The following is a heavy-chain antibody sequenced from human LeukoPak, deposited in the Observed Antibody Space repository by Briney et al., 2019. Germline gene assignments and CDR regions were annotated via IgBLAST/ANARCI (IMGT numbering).Heavy chain of an antibody. CDR1: GGSFSGYY. CDR2: INHSGST. CDR3: ARRNYYGSGSYYNANFDY. J-gene: IGHJ4*02. D-gene: IGHD3-10*01. V-gene: IGHV4-34*01. Sequence: PSETLSLTCAVYGGSFSGYYWSWIRQPPGKGLEWIGEINHSGSTNYNPSFKSRVTISVDTSKNQFSLKLSSVTAADTAVYYCARRNYYGSGSYYNANFDYWGQGTLVTVSS.